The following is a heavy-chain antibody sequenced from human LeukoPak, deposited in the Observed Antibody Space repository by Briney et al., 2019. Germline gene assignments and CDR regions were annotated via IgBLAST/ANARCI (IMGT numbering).Heavy chain of an antibody. CDR3: ARSKAPEYYDSSGWPFDY. V-gene: IGHV3-23*01. J-gene: IGHJ4*02. Sequence: GGSLRLSCAASGFTFSGYAMSWVRQAPGKGLEWVSAISGSGGSTYYADSVKGRFTISRDNSKNTLYLQMNSLRAEDTAVYYCARSKAPEYYDSSGWPFDYWGQGTLVTVSS. D-gene: IGHD3-22*01. CDR1: GFTFSGYA. CDR2: ISGSGGST.